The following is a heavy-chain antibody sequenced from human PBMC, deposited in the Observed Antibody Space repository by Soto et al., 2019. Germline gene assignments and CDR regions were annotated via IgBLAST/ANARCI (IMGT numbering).Heavy chain of an antibody. CDR1: GYTFTSYG. J-gene: IGHJ4*02. Sequence: QVQLVQSGAEVKKPGASVKVSCKASGYTFTSYGISWVRQAPGQGLEWMGWISAYNGNTNYAHKLQGTVTMTTDTATSTAYNMPRSLRSADKAADYCARGSNDFDYWGQGTLVTVSS. D-gene: IGHD4-4*01. V-gene: IGHV1-18*01. CDR3: ARGSNDFDY. CDR2: ISAYNGNT.